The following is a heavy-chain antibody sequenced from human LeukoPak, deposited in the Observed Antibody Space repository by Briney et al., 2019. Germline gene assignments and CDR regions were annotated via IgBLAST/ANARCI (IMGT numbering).Heavy chain of an antibody. V-gene: IGHV4-59*08. Sequence: SETLSLTCIVSGGSISSYYWSWIRQPPGKGLEWIGYIHYSGSTNYNPSLKSRVTTSVDTSKKQFSLKLRSVTAADTAVYYCARSVSWGLLVRDDAFDIWGQGTMVTVSS. D-gene: IGHD2-21*01. CDR1: GGSISSYY. J-gene: IGHJ3*02. CDR2: IHYSGST. CDR3: ARSVSWGLLVRDDAFDI.